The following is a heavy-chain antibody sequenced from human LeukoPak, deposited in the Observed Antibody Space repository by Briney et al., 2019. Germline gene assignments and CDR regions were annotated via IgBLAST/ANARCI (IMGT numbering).Heavy chain of an antibody. Sequence: ASVKVSCKVSGDTVTGFSIHWVRQSPGHGLEWMGGFDPEDGARIFAQKFQGRVTMTEDTSTDTAYMDLSSLRTEDTTVYYCATGYTYDYSLYWGQGTLVTVSS. CDR2: FDPEDGAR. J-gene: IGHJ4*02. CDR3: ATGYTYDYSLY. V-gene: IGHV1-24*01. CDR1: GDTVTGFS. D-gene: IGHD5-18*01.